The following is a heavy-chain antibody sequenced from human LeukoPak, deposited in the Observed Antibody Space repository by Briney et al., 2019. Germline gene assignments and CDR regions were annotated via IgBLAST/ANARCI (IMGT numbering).Heavy chain of an antibody. D-gene: IGHD3-22*01. CDR3: AKGSSGYFADL. CDR1: GFTFNNYG. Sequence: GGSLRLSCAASGFTFNNYGLIWVRQAPGKGLEWVAAISNDGGGTMYAAFVEGRFTISRDNSMNTLFLQMNSLRAEDTALYYCAKGSSGYFADLWGQGTLVTVSS. J-gene: IGHJ5*02. CDR2: ISNDGGGT. V-gene: IGHV3-23*01.